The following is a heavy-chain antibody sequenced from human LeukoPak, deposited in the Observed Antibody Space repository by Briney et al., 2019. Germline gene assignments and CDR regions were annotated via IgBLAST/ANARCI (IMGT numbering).Heavy chain of an antibody. J-gene: IGHJ4*02. V-gene: IGHV4-39*07. D-gene: IGHD3-10*01. Sequence: SETLSLACTVSGDSISSGGYYWSWIRQHPGKGLEWIGSIYHSGSTYYNPSLKSRVTISVDTSKNQFSLKLSSVTAADTAVYYCARDNGMVRGVLYWGQGTLVTVSS. CDR2: IYHSGST. CDR3: ARDNGMVRGVLY. CDR1: GDSISSGGYY.